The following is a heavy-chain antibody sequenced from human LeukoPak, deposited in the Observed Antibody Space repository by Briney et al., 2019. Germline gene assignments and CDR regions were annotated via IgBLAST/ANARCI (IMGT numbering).Heavy chain of an antibody. CDR1: GGSISSYY. CDR2: IYTSGST. J-gene: IGHJ5*02. CDR3: ARDGPPGDQLELPT. Sequence: SETLSLTCTVSGGSISSYYWSWIRQPAGKGLEWIGRIYTSGSTNYNPSLKSRVTMPVDTSKNQFSLKLSSVTAADTAVYYCARDGPPGDQLELPTWGQGTLVTVSS. V-gene: IGHV4-4*07. D-gene: IGHD1-7*01.